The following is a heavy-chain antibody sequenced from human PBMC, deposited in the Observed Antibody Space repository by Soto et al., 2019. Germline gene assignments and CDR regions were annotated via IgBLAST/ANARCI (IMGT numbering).Heavy chain of an antibody. D-gene: IGHD3-3*01. Sequence: SETLSLTCTVSGGSISSYYWSWIRQPPGKGLEWIGYIYYSGSTNYNPSLKSRVTISVDTSKNQFSLKLSSVTAADTAVYYCARVPGVVTRNSYYYYYMDVWGKATTVTV. V-gene: IGHV4-59*01. J-gene: IGHJ6*03. CDR3: ARVPGVVTRNSYYYYYMDV. CDR2: IYYSGST. CDR1: GGSISSYY.